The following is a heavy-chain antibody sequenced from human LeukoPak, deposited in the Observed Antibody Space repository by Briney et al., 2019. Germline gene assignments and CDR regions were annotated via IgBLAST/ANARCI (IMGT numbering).Heavy chain of an antibody. V-gene: IGHV3-23*01. D-gene: IGHD4-17*01. CDR2: ITGSGGGT. Sequence: GSLRLFCAASGFTFSNYAMIWVRQAPEKGLEWVSAITGSGGGTYYADSVKGRFTISRDNSKNTLYLQMNGLRADDTAVYYCAKDPNGDFIGAFDFWGQGTMVTVSS. CDR3: AKDPNGDFIGAFDF. CDR1: GFTFSNYA. J-gene: IGHJ3*01.